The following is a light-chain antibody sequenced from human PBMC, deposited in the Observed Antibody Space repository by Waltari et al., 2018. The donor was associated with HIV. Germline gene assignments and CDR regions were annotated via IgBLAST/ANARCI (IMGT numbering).Light chain of an antibody. V-gene: IGKV1-39*01. CDR3: QQIYTTPWT. CDR2: AAS. J-gene: IGKJ1*01. CDR1: QSINTY. Sequence: DIQMTQSPSSLSASVGDRVTITCRASQSINTYLIWYQQKPGKAPNLLIYAASSLQSGVPSRFSGSGSGTDFMLTISSLQPEDFATYYCQQIYTTPWTFGQGTKWKS.